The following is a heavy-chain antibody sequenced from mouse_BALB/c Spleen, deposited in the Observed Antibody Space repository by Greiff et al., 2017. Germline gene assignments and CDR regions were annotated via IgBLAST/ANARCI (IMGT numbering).Heavy chain of an antibody. Sequence: VQVVESGPDLVAPSQSLSITCTVSGFSLTSYGVHWVRQPPGKGLEWLVVIWSDGSTTYNSALKSRLSISKDNSKSQVFLKMNSLQTDDTAMYYCARHDGYLWYFDVWGAGTTVTVSS. CDR3: ARHDGYLWYFDV. CDR1: GFSLTSYG. V-gene: IGHV2-6-2*01. CDR2: IWSDGST. J-gene: IGHJ1*01. D-gene: IGHD2-3*01.